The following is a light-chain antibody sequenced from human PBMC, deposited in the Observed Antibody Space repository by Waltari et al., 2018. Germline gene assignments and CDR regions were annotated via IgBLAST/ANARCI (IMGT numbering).Light chain of an antibody. CDR1: QRLTIGY. V-gene: IGKV3-20*01. J-gene: IGKJ4*01. CDR3: QQYERSPLT. CDR2: GTF. Sequence: EIVLTQSPGTLSLSPGERATLSCRASQRLTIGYLAWYQQKPGRAPRLLIYGTFTRAVGIPDRFSGSGSETDFTLTISRLEPEDFAIYYCQQYERSPLTFGGGTKVEI.